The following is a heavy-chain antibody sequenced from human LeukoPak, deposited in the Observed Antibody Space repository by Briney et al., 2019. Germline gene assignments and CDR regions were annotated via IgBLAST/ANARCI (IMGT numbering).Heavy chain of an antibody. CDR1: GGSISSGDYY. CDR3: ARDRGTGTRFDP. J-gene: IGHJ5*02. Sequence: SQTLSLTCTDSGGSISSGDYYWSWIRQPPGKGLEWIGYIYYSGSTYYNPSLKSRVTISVDTSKNQFSLKLSSVAAADTAVYYCARDRGTGTRFDPWGQGTLVTVSS. V-gene: IGHV4-30-4*08. CDR2: IYYSGST. D-gene: IGHD1-1*01.